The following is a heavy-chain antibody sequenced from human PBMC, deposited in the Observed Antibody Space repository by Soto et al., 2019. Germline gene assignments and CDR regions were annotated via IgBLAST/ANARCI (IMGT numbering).Heavy chain of an antibody. Sequence: GGSLRLSCAASGFTFRSYAMHWVRQAPGKGLEWVAIISYDGTNKYYADSVKGRFTISRDNSKNTLFLQMNSLGAEDTAVYYCARESRFLEWLSLNWFDPWGQGTLVTVSS. D-gene: IGHD3-3*01. CDR1: GFTFRSYA. CDR3: ARESRFLEWLSLNWFDP. V-gene: IGHV3-30-3*01. CDR2: ISYDGTNK. J-gene: IGHJ5*02.